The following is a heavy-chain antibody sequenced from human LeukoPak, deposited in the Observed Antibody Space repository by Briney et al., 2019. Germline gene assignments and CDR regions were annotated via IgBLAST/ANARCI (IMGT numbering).Heavy chain of an antibody. J-gene: IGHJ4*02. V-gene: IGHV3-23*01. Sequence: PGGSLRLSCAASGFTFYNYAMSWVHQAPGKRLEWVSAVSGSGATTKSADSVKGRFTISRDNSKNTLYLQMNSLRVEDTAIYYCAKDYYDILTGCFVDWGQGTLVTVSS. CDR3: AKDYYDILTGCFVD. CDR2: VSGSGATT. D-gene: IGHD3-9*01. CDR1: GFTFYNYA.